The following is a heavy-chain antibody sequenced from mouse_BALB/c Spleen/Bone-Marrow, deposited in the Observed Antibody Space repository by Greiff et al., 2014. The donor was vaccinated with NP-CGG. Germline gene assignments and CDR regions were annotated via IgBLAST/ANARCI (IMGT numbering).Heavy chain of an antibody. D-gene: IGHD2-1*01. CDR3: ARQYGNLGVMDY. V-gene: IGHV5-6*01. CDR2: ISSGGSYT. Sequence: VQLKESGGDLVKPGGSLKLSCAASGFTFSRYGMSWVRQTPDKRLEWVANISSGGSYTYYPDSGKGRFTISRDNAKNTLYLHMSSLKSEDTAMYYCARQYGNLGVMDYWGQGTSVTVSS. CDR1: GFTFSRYG. J-gene: IGHJ4*01.